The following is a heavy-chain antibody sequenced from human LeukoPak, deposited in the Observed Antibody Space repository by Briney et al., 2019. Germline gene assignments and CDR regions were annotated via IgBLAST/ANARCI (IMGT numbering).Heavy chain of an antibody. CDR2: ISGRGGST. V-gene: IGHV3-23*01. Sequence: GGSLRLSCAASGFTFSSYAMSWVRQAPGKGREWVSAISGRGGSTYYADSVKGRFTISRDNSKNTLYLQMNSLRAEDTAVYYCAKALPVTYYYGSSGYSVVNYFDYWGQGTLVTVSS. CDR1: GFTFSSYA. CDR3: AKALPVTYYYGSSGYSVVNYFDY. J-gene: IGHJ4*02. D-gene: IGHD3-22*01.